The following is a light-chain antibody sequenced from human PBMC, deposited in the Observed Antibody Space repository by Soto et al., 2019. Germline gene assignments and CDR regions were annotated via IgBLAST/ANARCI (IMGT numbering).Light chain of an antibody. CDR1: SSDVGGYNH. V-gene: IGLV2-14*01. J-gene: IGLJ2*01. Sequence: QSAVTQPASVSGSPGQSITISCTGTSSDVGGYNHVSWFQQHPGKAPKVMIYDVSNRPSGVSNRFSGSKSGSTASLTIFGLQAEDEADYYCSSYTSSTSRIFGGGTKVTVL. CDR3: SSYTSSTSRI. CDR2: DVS.